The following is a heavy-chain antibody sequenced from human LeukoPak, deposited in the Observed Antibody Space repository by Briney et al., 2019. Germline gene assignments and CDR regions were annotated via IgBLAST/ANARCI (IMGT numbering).Heavy chain of an antibody. Sequence: GGSLRLSCAASGFTFSSYSMNWVRQAPGKGLEWVSYISSSSSTIYYADSVKGRFTISRDNAKNSLYLQMNSLRAEDTAVYYCARDSEGLYYYDSSGYLDYWGQGTLVTVSS. D-gene: IGHD3-22*01. CDR1: GFTFSSYS. CDR2: ISSSSSTI. V-gene: IGHV3-48*01. J-gene: IGHJ4*02. CDR3: ARDSEGLYYYDSSGYLDY.